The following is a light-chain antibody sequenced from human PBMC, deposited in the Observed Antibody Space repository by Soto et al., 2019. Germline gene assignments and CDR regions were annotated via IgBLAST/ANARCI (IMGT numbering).Light chain of an antibody. CDR3: QQTYNPPWT. CDR2: AAS. J-gene: IGKJ1*01. Sequence: DIQVTQSPSSLSASVGDRVTITCRASQFINRYLNWYQQEPGKAPKLLINAASSLQSGVPSRFSGSRSGTDFTLTISGLQPEDIATYYCQQTYNPPWTFGQGTTVEVK. CDR1: QFINRY. V-gene: IGKV1-39*01.